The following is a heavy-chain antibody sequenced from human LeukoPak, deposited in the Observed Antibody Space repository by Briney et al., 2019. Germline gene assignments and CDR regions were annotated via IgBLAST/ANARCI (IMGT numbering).Heavy chain of an antibody. CDR2: IHASGST. V-gene: IGHV4-4*07. CDR1: GGSISNYF. CDR3: APENRDDGDNRGRFFDY. D-gene: IGHD4-17*01. J-gene: IGHJ4*02. Sequence: SETLSLTCNVSGGSISNYFWSWIRQPAEKGLEWIGRIHASGSTNYSPSLKSRVTMSVDTSTNQFSLKLISVTAADTAIYYCAPENRDDGDNRGRFFDYWGQGTLVTVSS.